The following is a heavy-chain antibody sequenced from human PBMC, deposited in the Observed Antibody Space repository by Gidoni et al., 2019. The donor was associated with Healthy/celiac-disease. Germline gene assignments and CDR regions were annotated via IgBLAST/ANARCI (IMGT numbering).Heavy chain of an antibody. D-gene: IGHD6-19*01. J-gene: IGHJ3*02. CDR1: CGSIRRSY. CDR3: ARGSGRSIAVAGCGAFDI. Sequence: QVQLQGSGPGLVKPSEPLSLTCTVSCGSIRRSYWSWIRQPPGKGLEWIGYIYYSGSTNYTPSPKSRGTSSVDTSKNQFSLKQSSVTAADTAVYYCARGSGRSIAVAGCGAFDIWGQGTMVTVSS. CDR2: IYYSGST. V-gene: IGHV4-59*01.